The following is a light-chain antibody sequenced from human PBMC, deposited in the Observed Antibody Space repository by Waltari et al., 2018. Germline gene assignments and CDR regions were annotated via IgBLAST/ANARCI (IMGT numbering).Light chain of an antibody. CDR1: QSVGIY. CDR3: QQSSSTLT. V-gene: IGKV1-39*01. Sequence: DIELTQSPSSLSASIGDRVTITCRASQSVGIYLHWYQMKPGKAPKLLIYGASTLHSGVPSRFSGSGSGTDFTLTSTRLQPEDSATYCCQQSSSTLTFGGGTRVEI. CDR2: GAS. J-gene: IGKJ4*01.